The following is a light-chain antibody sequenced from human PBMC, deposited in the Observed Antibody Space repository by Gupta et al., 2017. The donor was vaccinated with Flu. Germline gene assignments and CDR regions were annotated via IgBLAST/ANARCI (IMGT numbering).Light chain of an antibody. J-gene: IGLJ2*01. CDR1: SSDIGGYDY. CDR2: EVG. Sequence: ITCTRASSDIGGYDYVSSYHQHPGNAPHLMIFEVGSRPAGISDRFSGSSSGNTAALTITGLLAEDEDVYYCSSYTNANTVVVFGGGTKLTVL. V-gene: IGLV2-14*01. CDR3: SSYTNANTVVV.